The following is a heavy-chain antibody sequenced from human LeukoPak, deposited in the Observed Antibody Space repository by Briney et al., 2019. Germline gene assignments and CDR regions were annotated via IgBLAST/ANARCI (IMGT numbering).Heavy chain of an antibody. J-gene: IGHJ4*02. CDR2: IWYDGSNK. D-gene: IGHD2-15*01. CDR1: GFTFSSYA. V-gene: IGHV3-33*08. CDR3: SCSRRGLNYFDY. Sequence: PGKSLRLSCAASGFTFSSYAMHWVRQAPGKGLEWVAVIWYDGSNKYYADSVKGRFTISRDNSKNTLYLQMNSLRAEDTAVYYCSCSRRGLNYFDYWGQGTLVTVSS.